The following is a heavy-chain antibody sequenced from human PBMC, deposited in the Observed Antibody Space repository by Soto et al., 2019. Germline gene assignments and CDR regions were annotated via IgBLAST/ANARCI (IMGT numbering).Heavy chain of an antibody. V-gene: IGHV1-69*13. CDR1: GGTFSSYA. CDR3: AGNDILTGYYAYYFDY. J-gene: IGHJ4*02. D-gene: IGHD3-9*01. Sequence: SVKVSCKASGGTFSSYAISWVRQAPGQGLEWMGGIIPIFGTANYAQKFQGRVTITADESTSTAYMELSSLRSEDTAVYYCAGNDILTGYYAYYFDYWGQGTLVTVSS. CDR2: IIPIFGTA.